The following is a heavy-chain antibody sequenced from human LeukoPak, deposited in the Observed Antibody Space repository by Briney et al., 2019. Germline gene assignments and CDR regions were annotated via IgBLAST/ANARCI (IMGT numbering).Heavy chain of an antibody. Sequence: GGSLRLSCAASGFTLSSDAMGWVRQAPGKGLEWVSAIGGGGTLYYADSVKGRFSISRDISKNTLLLQMNSLRAEDTAVYYCARRRYDWGGDFANWGQGTLVTVSS. J-gene: IGHJ4*02. CDR3: ARRRYDWGGDFAN. CDR2: IGGGGTL. CDR1: GFTLSSDA. D-gene: IGHD3-16*01. V-gene: IGHV3-23*01.